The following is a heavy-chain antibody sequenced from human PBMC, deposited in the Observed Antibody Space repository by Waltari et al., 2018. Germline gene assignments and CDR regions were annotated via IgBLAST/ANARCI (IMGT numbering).Heavy chain of an antibody. V-gene: IGHV4-59*01. Sequence: QVQLLESGPGLVTPSETLSLTCTVPGGPISSYYWSWIRQPPGKGLEWIGYIYYSGSTNYNPSLKSRVTISVDTSKNQFSLKLSSVTAADTAVYYCARINIVVVPAAIVRWFDPWGQGTLVTVSS. CDR2: IYYSGST. D-gene: IGHD2-2*02. J-gene: IGHJ5*02. CDR3: ARINIVVVPAAIVRWFDP. CDR1: GGPISSYY.